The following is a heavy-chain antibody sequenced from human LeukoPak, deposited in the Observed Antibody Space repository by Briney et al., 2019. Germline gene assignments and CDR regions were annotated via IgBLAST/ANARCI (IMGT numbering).Heavy chain of an antibody. D-gene: IGHD3-10*01. CDR1: GYTFTSNY. CDR2: ISPSGGST. J-gene: IGHJ6*03. Sequence: GASVKVSCKAFGYTFTSNYMHWVRQAPGQGPEWMGVISPSGGSTTYAQKFQGRVTLTRDMSTSTDYLELSSLRSEDTAVYYCARGVGSGRPNAPRQKVGYYYYMDVWGKGTTVTISS. CDR3: ARGVGSGRPNAPRQKVGYYYYMDV. V-gene: IGHV1-46*01.